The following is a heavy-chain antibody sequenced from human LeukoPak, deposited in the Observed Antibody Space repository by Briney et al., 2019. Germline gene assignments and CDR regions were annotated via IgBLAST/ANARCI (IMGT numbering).Heavy chain of an antibody. CDR1: GFTFSEYS. J-gene: IGHJ4*02. D-gene: IGHD6-6*01. CDR3: ANAARRRYYFDY. V-gene: IGHV3-48*01. Sequence: GGSLRLSCAVSGFTFSEYSINWVRQAPGKGLEWVSYISRSGTPTYYADSVKGRFTISRDYAKNSLYLQMNSLRAEDTAVYYCANAARRRYYFDYWGQGTLVTVSS. CDR2: ISRSGTPT.